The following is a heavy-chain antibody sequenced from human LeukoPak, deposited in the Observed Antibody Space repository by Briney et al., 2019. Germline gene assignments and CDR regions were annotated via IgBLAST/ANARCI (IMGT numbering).Heavy chain of an antibody. J-gene: IGHJ4*02. CDR1: GFTFSSYG. CDR3: AKDIGQWLVPNFDY. Sequence: GGSLRLSCAASGFTFSSYGMHWVRQAPGKGLEWVAVISYDGSNKYNADSVKGRFTTSRDNSKNTLYLQMNSLRAEDTAVYYCAKDIGQWLVPNFDYWGQGTLVTVSS. V-gene: IGHV3-30*18. CDR2: ISYDGSNK. D-gene: IGHD6-19*01.